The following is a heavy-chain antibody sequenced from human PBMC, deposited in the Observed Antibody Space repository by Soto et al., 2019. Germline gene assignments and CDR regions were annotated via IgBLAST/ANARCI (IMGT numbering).Heavy chain of an antibody. V-gene: IGHV1-18*01. D-gene: IGHD2-15*01. CDR3: AVGAAFRTTYYYYGMAV. J-gene: IGHJ6*02. CDR2: ISGYNGNT. Sequence: ASVKVSCKTSGYTFTDYGISWVRQAPGQGLEWIGWISGYNGNTDYAQNFQGRITMSTDTSTSTAYMELRSLGSDDTAVFFCAVGAAFRTTYYYYGMAVWGQGTTVTVSS. CDR1: GYTFTDYG.